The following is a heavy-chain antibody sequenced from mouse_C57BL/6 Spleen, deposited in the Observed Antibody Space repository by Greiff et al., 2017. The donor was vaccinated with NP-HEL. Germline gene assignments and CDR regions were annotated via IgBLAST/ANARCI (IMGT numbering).Heavy chain of an antibody. J-gene: IGHJ2*01. Sequence: GASVKISCKASGYAFSSPWMNWVKQRPGKGLEWIGRIYPGDGDTNYNGKFKGKATMTADKSSSKAYMQLSSLTSEDSAVYFCARGGWFFDYWGQGTTLTVSS. D-gene: IGHD2-3*01. CDR1: GYAFSSPW. CDR2: IYPGDGDT. CDR3: ARGGWFFDY. V-gene: IGHV1-82*01.